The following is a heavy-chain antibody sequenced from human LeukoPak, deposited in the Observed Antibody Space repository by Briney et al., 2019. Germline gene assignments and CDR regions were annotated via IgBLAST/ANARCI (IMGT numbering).Heavy chain of an antibody. CDR2: MNPNSGNT. D-gene: IGHD3-3*01. J-gene: IGHJ5*02. V-gene: IGHV1-8*03. CDR3: ARGGGYDFWSGSNWFDP. CDR1: GYTFTSYD. Sequence: ASVKVSCKASGYTFTSYDINWVRQATGQGLERMGWMNPNSGNTGYAQKFQGRVTITRNTSISTAYMELSSLRSEDTAVYHCARGGGYDFWSGSNWFDPWGQGTLVTVSS.